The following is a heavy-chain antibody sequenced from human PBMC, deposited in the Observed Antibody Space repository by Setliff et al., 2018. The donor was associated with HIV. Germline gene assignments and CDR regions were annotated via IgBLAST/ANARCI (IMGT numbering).Heavy chain of an antibody. CDR1: GFTFSTYA. D-gene: IGHD6-13*01. Sequence: GGSPRLSCVASGFTFSTYAINWVRLPPGKGLEWVSSISGSGFAYYADSVKGRFIISRDNAKNSLYLQMNSLRAEDTAVYYCARAIPLVPFDYWGQGTLVTVSS. CDR3: ARAIPLVPFDY. V-gene: IGHV3-21*01. J-gene: IGHJ4*02. CDR2: ISGSGFA.